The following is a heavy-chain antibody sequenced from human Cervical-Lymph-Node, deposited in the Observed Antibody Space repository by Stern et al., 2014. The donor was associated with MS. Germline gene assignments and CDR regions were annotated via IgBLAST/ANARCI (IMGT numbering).Heavy chain of an antibody. CDR2: ITPNSGGT. Sequence: VQLVESGAEVKKPGASVKVSCKASGYTFTGYYMHWVRQAPGQGLEWMGRITPNSGGTNYAQKFQGRVTMTRDSSISTAYMELSRLRSDDTAVYYCARDPAYDSSGYYSYFDYWGQGTLVTVSS. CDR1: GYTFTGYY. CDR3: ARDPAYDSSGYYSYFDY. V-gene: IGHV1-2*06. J-gene: IGHJ4*02. D-gene: IGHD3-22*01.